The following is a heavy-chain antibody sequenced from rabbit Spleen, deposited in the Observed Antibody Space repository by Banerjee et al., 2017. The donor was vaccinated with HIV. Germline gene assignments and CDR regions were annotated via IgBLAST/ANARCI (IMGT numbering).Heavy chain of an antibody. J-gene: IGHJ6*01. CDR1: GFSFSSSDY. CDR2: IYTGSSGNT. Sequence: QSLEESGGELVKPGASLTLTCTASGFSFSSSDYMCWVRQAPGKGLEWIGCIYTGSSGNTYYASWAKGRFTISKTSTTVTLQMTSLTAADTATYFCARDTGTSFSTYGMDLWGPGTLVTVS. V-gene: IGHV1S40*01. CDR3: ARDTGTSFSTYGMDL. D-gene: IGHD8-1*01.